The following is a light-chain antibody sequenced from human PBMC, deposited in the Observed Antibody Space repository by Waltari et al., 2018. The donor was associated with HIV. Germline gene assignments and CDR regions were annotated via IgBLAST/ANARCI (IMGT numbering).Light chain of an antibody. CDR3: QQCGSSLWT. Sequence: DNVLTQSPGILSLSPGERATLSCRASQSVSSSYLAWYQHKPGQVPRLLIFGASSRATGIPDRFGGSGSGTDFTLTISRLEPEDSAVYYCQQCGSSLWTFGQGTKVEIK. J-gene: IGKJ1*01. V-gene: IGKV3-20*01. CDR2: GAS. CDR1: QSVSSSY.